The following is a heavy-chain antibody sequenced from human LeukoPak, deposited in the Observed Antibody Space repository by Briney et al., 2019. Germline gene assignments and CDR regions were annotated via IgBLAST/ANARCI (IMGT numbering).Heavy chain of an antibody. CDR2: IYYSGST. V-gene: IGHV4-39*06. CDR1: GGSISSSSYY. Sequence: SETLSLTCTVSGGSISSSSYYWGWIRQPPGKGLEWIGSIYYSGSTYYNPSLKSRVTISLDTSKNQFPLKLSSVTAADTAVYYCARETYSSSGYFSYYMDVWGKGTTVTVSS. D-gene: IGHD6-13*01. J-gene: IGHJ6*03. CDR3: ARETYSSSGYFSYYMDV.